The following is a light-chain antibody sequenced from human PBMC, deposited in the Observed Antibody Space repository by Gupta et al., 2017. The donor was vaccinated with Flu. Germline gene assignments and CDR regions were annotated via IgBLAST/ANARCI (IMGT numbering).Light chain of an antibody. CDR1: SGINVGSYR. Sequence: QAVLTQPSSLSASPGASASRTCTLRSGINVGSYRIYWYQQKPGSPPQYLLRYKSDSDKQQGSGVPSRFSGSKYASANAGILLISGLQSEDEADYDCMSWYISAYVFGTGTKGTVL. J-gene: IGLJ1*01. V-gene: IGLV5-45*02. CDR2: YKSDSDK. CDR3: MSWYISAYV.